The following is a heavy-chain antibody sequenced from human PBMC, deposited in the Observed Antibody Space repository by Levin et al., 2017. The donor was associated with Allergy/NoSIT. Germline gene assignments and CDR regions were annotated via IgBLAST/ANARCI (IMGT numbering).Heavy chain of an antibody. CDR3: ARVESARKQFSSRARPEAREYYYGSGSLIDY. D-gene: IGHD3-10*01. CDR1: GFTFSSYA. J-gene: IGHJ4*02. V-gene: IGHV3-30-3*01. CDR2: ISYDGSNK. Sequence: GESLKISCAASGFTFSSYAMHWVRQAPGKGLEWVAVISYDGSNKYYADSVKGRFTISRDNSKNTLYLQMNSLRAEDTAVYYCARVESARKQFSSRARPEAREYYYGSGSLIDYWGQGTLVTVSS.